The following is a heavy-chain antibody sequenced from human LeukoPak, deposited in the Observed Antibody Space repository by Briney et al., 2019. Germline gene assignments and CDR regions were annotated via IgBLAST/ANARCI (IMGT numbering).Heavy chain of an antibody. J-gene: IGHJ4*02. CDR2: NYQTGNT. D-gene: IGHD3-22*01. V-gene: IGHV4-4*02. CDR3: ARTVLISSGYYLDY. Sequence: SGTLSLTCGVSGSTFSSSNWKSLGRQPPGEGEEWGGVNYQTGNTNYNPSLTRRVTISVDKSRNQFSLDLTSLTAADTAVYYCARTVLISSGYYLDYWGQGTLVTVSS. CDR1: GSTFSSSNW.